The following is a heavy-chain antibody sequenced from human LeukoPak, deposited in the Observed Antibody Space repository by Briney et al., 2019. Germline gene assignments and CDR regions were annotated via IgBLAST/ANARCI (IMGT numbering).Heavy chain of an antibody. J-gene: IGHJ3*02. Sequence: SETLSLTCAVSGGSFSGYYWSWIRQPPGKGLEWIGEINHSGSTNYNPSLKSRVTISVDTSKNQFSLNLSSVTAADTAVYYCARADIVVVPAAPDAFDIWGQGTMVTVSS. V-gene: IGHV4-34*01. CDR3: ARADIVVVPAAPDAFDI. CDR2: INHSGST. D-gene: IGHD2-2*01. CDR1: GGSFSGYY.